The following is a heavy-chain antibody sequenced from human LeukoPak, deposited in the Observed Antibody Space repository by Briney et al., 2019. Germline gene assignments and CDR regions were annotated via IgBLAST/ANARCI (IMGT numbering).Heavy chain of an antibody. CDR3: ARDRRYCRGGSCYVLDY. Sequence: GGSLRLSCAASGFTFSSYGMHWVRQAPGKGLEWVAVIWYDGSNKYYADSVKGRFTISRDNSKNTLYLQMNSLRAEDTAVYYCARDRRYCRGGSCYVLDYWGQGTLVTVSS. CDR2: IWYDGSNK. V-gene: IGHV3-33*01. J-gene: IGHJ4*02. D-gene: IGHD2-15*01. CDR1: GFTFSSYG.